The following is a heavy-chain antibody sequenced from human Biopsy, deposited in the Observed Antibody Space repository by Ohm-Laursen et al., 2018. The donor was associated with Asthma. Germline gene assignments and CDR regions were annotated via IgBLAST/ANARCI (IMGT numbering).Heavy chain of an antibody. V-gene: IGHV4-31*02. J-gene: IGHJ4*02. CDR2: IYYSVST. CDR3: ASSRYHSDSRDLLDY. D-gene: IGHD3-22*01. Sequence: SQTLSLTCTVSGGSISSGVYYWSWICQHPGKGLEWIGYIYYSVSTFYNPSLKSRVTMSVDTSKNQFSLKLNSVTAADTAVYYCASSRYHSDSRDLLDYWGQGTLVTVSS. CDR1: GGSISSGVYY.